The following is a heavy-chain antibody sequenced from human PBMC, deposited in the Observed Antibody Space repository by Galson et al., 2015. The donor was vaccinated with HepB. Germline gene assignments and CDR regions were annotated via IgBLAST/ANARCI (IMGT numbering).Heavy chain of an antibody. Sequence: SVKVSCKASGYTFTSYVITWVRQAPGQGLEWMGRISTSNGDTKYAQKLQGRVTMTTDTSTSTAYLELRSLQSDDTAVYYCARGSSGADYWGQGNLVTVSS. CDR2: ISTSNGDT. CDR3: ARGSSGADY. J-gene: IGHJ4*02. CDR1: GYTFTSYV. D-gene: IGHD6-25*01. V-gene: IGHV1-18*01.